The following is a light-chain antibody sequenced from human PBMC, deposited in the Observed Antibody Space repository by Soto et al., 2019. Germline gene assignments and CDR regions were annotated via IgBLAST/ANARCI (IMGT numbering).Light chain of an antibody. CDR3: ASWDDSLSGFV. Sequence: QSVLTQPPSASGTPGQRVTISCSGTTSNIGDNYVCWYQQLPASTPKLLILRSDQRPSGVPDRFSASKSGTSASLTIGGLRSEDEADYYCASWDDSLSGFVFGTGTKLTVL. J-gene: IGLJ1*01. V-gene: IGLV1-47*01. CDR2: RSD. CDR1: TSNIGDNY.